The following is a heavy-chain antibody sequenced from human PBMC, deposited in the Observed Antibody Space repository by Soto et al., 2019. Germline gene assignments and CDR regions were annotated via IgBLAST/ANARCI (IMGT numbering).Heavy chain of an antibody. CDR3: ARAQYCSSTSCYTGGAFDI. J-gene: IGHJ3*02. CDR1: GFTFSSYS. D-gene: IGHD2-2*02. Sequence: LRLSCAASGFTFSSYSMNWVRQAPGKGLEWVSSISSSSSYIYYADSVKGRFTISRDNAKNSLYLQMNSLRAEDTAVYYCARAQYCSSTSCYTGGAFDIWGQGTMVTVS. V-gene: IGHV3-21*01. CDR2: ISSSSSYI.